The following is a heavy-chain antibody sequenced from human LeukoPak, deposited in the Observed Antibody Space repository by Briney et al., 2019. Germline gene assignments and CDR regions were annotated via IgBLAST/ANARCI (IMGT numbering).Heavy chain of an antibody. D-gene: IGHD3-10*01. V-gene: IGHV4-59*01. CDR2: ISYSGST. CDR1: GGPISSYY. CDR3: AKSYGSGNYFDL. J-gene: IGHJ4*02. Sequence: SGTLSLTCTVSGGPISSYYWNWIRQPPGKGLEWLGYISYSGSTEYNPSLKSRVTISVDRSKNQFSLKLNSVTAADTAVYYCAKSYGSGNYFDLWGQGTLVTVSS.